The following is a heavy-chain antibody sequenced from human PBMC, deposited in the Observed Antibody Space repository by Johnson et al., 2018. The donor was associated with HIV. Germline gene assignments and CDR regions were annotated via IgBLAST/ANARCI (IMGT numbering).Heavy chain of an antibody. D-gene: IGHD3-22*01. CDR3: AKAEYYYDSSGYYYRESNDAFDI. Sequence: QVQLVESGGGVVQPGRSLRLSCAASGFTFSSYGIHWVRQAPGKGLEWVALIRYDGSNKYYADSVKGRFTISRDNSKNTLYLQMNSLRAEDTAVYYCAKAEYYYDSSGYYYRESNDAFDIWGQGTMVTVSS. J-gene: IGHJ3*02. V-gene: IGHV3-33*06. CDR2: IRYDGSNK. CDR1: GFTFSSYG.